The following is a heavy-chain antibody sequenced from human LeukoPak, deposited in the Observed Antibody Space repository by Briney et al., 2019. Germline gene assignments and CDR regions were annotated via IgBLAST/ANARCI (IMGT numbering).Heavy chain of an antibody. CDR3: ARHEKEYQLVSIGWFDP. V-gene: IGHV4-39*01. CDR1: GGSISSSSYY. J-gene: IGHJ5*02. Sequence: PSETLSLTCTVSGGSISSSSYYWGWIRQPPGKGLEWIGSIYYSGSTYYNPSLKSRVTISVDTSKNQFSLKLSSVTAADTAVYYCARHEKEYQLVSIGWFDPWGQGTLVTVSS. CDR2: IYYSGST. D-gene: IGHD2-2*01.